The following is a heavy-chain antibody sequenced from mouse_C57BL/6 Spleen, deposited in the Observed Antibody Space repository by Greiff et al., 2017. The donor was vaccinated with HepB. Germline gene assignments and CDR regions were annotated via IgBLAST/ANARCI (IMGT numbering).Heavy chain of an antibody. J-gene: IGHJ4*01. Sequence: EVQLQQSGPELVKPGASVKISCKASGYTFTDYYMNWVKQSHGKSLEWIGDINPNNGGTSYNQKFKGKATLTVDKSSSTAYMELRSLTSEDSAVYYCASPPVAAVDGGGVAMDYWGQGTSVTVSS. D-gene: IGHD1-1*02. CDR1: GYTFTDYY. V-gene: IGHV1-26*01. CDR3: ASPPVAAVDGGGVAMDY. CDR2: INPNNGGT.